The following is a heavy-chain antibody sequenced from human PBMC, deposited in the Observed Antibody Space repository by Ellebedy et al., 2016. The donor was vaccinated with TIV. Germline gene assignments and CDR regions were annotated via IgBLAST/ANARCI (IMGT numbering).Heavy chain of an antibody. J-gene: IGHJ4*02. Sequence: PGGSLRLSCEASGFTFSRFAMTWVRQAPGKGLEWVSVIGGSGVTTYYADSVKGRFTISRDNANNILYLQMNSLRAEDTAMYYCAKDPNEEYVIDYWGQGVLVTVSS. CDR1: GFTFSRFA. V-gene: IGHV3-23*01. CDR3: AKDPNEEYVIDY. D-gene: IGHD2/OR15-2a*01. CDR2: IGGSGVTT.